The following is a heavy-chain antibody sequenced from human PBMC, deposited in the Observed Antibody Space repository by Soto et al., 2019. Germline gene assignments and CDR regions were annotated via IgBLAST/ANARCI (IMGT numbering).Heavy chain of an antibody. CDR1: GLTVSSYG. J-gene: IGHJ4*02. D-gene: IGHD4-17*01. V-gene: IGHV3-30*18. Sequence: VGSIRLSCAACGLTVSSYGMHWVRQAPGKGLERVAVILYDGSNIYYADSVKGRFTISRDNSKNTLYLQMNSLRTEDTAVYYCAKDRGALRWSEEHYYFDYWGQGTLVTVSS. CDR2: ILYDGSNI. CDR3: AKDRGALRWSEEHYYFDY.